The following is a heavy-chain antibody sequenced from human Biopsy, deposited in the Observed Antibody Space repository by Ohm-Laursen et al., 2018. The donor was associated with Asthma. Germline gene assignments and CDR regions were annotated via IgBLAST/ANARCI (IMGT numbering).Heavy chain of an antibody. CDR3: ATASYDILTDYNNYFDY. Sequence: SVKVSCKASGDTFSSYAIRWVRQAPGQGLEWMGGINPSNGTAKYAQKFQGRVTITGDESTSTAYMELSSLRSEDTAVYYCATASYDILTDYNNYFDYWGQGTLVTVSS. V-gene: IGHV1-69*13. J-gene: IGHJ4*02. D-gene: IGHD3-9*01. CDR1: GDTFSSYA. CDR2: INPSNGTA.